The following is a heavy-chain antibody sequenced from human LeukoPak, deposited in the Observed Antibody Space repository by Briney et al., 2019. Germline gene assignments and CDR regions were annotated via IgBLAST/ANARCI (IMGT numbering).Heavy chain of an antibody. V-gene: IGHV3-7*01. CDR1: GFTFSSYW. CDR3: VTSRMRGAFDI. CDR2: IKQDGSEK. Sequence: PGGSLRLSCAASGFTFSSYWMSWVRQAPGKGLEWVANIKQDGSEKYYVDSVKGRFTISRDNAKDSLYLQMNSLRAEDTAVYYCVTSRMRGAFDIWGQGTMVTVSS. D-gene: IGHD3-10*01. J-gene: IGHJ3*02.